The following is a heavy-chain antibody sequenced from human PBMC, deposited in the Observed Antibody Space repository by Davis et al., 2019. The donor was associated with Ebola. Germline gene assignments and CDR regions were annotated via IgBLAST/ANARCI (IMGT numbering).Heavy chain of an antibody. Sequence: SETLSFTCTVYGGSFTGYYWSWIRQPPGKGLEWIGEISHSGNTNYNPSLKSRVTLSLDTSKNQLSLRLTSVTAADTAVYYCARERRVVIAFSQYYYAMDVWGQGTTVTVSS. D-gene: IGHD2-21*01. V-gene: IGHV4-34*01. J-gene: IGHJ6*02. CDR1: GGSFTGYY. CDR3: ARERRVVIAFSQYYYAMDV. CDR2: ISHSGNT.